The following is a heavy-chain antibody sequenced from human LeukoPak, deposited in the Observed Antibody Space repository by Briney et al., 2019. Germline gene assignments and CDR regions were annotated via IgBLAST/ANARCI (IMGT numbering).Heavy chain of an antibody. CDR2: ISYDGSNK. CDR3: AKARYDGEVMIAATDY. J-gene: IGHJ4*02. CDR1: GFTFSSYG. Sequence: GGSLRLSCAASGFTFSSYGMHWVRQAPGKGLEWVAFISYDGSNKYYADSVKGRFTISRDNSKNALYLQMNNLRADDTAVYYCAKARYDGEVMIAATDYWGQGTLVIDSS. D-gene: IGHD2-15*01. V-gene: IGHV3-30*18.